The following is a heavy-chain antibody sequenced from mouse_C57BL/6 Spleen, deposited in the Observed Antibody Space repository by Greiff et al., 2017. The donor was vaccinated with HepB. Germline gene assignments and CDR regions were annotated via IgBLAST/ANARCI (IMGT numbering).Heavy chain of an antibody. CDR1: GYTFTSYG. D-gene: IGHD4-1*01. CDR3: AKLGRGTFDY. J-gene: IGHJ2*01. CDR2: IYPRSGNT. V-gene: IGHV1-81*01. Sequence: VQLVESGAELARPGASVKLSRKASGYTFTSYGISWVKQRTGQGLEWIGEIYPRSGNTYYNEKFKGKATLTADKSSSTAYMELRSLTSEDSAVYFCAKLGRGTFDYWGQGTTLTVSS.